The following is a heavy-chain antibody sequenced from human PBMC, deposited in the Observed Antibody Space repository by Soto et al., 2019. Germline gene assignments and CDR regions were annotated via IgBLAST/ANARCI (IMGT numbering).Heavy chain of an antibody. CDR3: VKDESINWYSGHFRH. J-gene: IGHJ1*01. Sequence: EVQLVESGGGLVQPGRSRRLSCAASGFTFDDHAMHWVRQVPGKGLEGVSGINWNSGSIGYGDSVKGRFAISRDNAKNSLHLQMNSLRAEDTAFYYCVKDESINWYSGHFRHWGQGTLVTVSS. D-gene: IGHD6-13*01. CDR1: GFTFDDHA. CDR2: INWNSGSI. V-gene: IGHV3-9*01.